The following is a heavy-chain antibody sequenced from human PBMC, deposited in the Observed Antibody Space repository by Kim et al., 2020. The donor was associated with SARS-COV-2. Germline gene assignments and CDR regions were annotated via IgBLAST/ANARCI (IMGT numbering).Heavy chain of an antibody. D-gene: IGHD1-26*01. V-gene: IGHV3-30*18. J-gene: IGHJ4*02. CDR2: ISYDGSNK. CDR1: GFTFSSYG. CDR3: AKAGPPVGATTDFDY. Sequence: GGSLRLSCAASGFTFSSYGMHWVRQAPGKGLEWVAVISYDGSNKYYADSVKGRFTISRDNSKNTLYLQMNSLRAEDTAVYYCAKAGPPVGATTDFDYWGQGTLVTVSP.